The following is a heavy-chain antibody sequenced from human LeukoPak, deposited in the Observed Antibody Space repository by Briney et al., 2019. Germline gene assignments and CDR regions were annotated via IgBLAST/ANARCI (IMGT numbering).Heavy chain of an antibody. CDR3: ARDMTTATTCYLQH. Sequence: GGSLRLSCAASGFTFSTYSMNWVRQAPGKGLEWVSSISSSSNYIYYEDSVKGLFSISRYDAKNSLFPKMNGLRPEDTPVYYCARDMTTATTCYLQHWGQGTLVTVSS. D-gene: IGHD4-17*01. CDR1: GFTFSTYS. J-gene: IGHJ1*01. V-gene: IGHV3-21*01. CDR2: ISSSSNYI.